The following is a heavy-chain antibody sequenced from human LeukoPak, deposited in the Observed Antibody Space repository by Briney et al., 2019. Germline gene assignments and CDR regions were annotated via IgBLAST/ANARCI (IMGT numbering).Heavy chain of an antibody. CDR1: GFTFSSAW. CDR3: TRRSSAAGRQYFDY. D-gene: IGHD6-13*01. J-gene: IGHJ4*02. Sequence: PGGSLRLSCAASGFTFSSAWMNWVRQAPGKGLEWVGRIKSETDGGTTDYAAPVKGTFTISRDDSENTLYPQMNSLETEDTAVYYCTRRSSAAGRQYFDYWGQGTLVTVSS. V-gene: IGHV3-15*07. CDR2: IKSETDGGTT.